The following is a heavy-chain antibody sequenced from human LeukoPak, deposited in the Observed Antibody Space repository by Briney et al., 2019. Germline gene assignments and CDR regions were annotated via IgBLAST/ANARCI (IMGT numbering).Heavy chain of an antibody. CDR1: GFTFSNLS. V-gene: IGHV3-23*01. J-gene: IGHJ4*02. CDR3: ARLLPN. CDR2: IGASDGTT. Sequence: GGSLRLSCAASGFTFSNLSMSWVRPAPGKGLEWVSTIGASDGTTYYADSVKGRFNISRDHSKNTLYLQMNSVRAEDTAIYYCARLLPNWGQGTLVTVSS.